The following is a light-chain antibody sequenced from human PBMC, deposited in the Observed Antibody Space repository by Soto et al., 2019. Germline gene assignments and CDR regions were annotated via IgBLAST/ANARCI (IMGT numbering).Light chain of an antibody. CDR2: GAS. V-gene: IGKV3-15*01. Sequence: EIVMTQSPATLSMSPGERATLSCRASQSVGSNLAWYQQKPGQAPRLLIYGASSRATGIPARFSGSGSGTDFTLTISSLQSEDFAVYYCQQHNNWPGTFGQGTNLEIK. CDR1: QSVGSN. CDR3: QQHNNWPGT. J-gene: IGKJ2*01.